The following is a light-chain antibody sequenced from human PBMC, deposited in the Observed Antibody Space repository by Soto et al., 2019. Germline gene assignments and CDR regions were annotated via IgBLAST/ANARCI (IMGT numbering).Light chain of an antibody. CDR3: ASYSRSSSYD. CDR1: TSDVPGYNY. J-gene: IGLJ1*01. V-gene: IGLV2-14*01. Sequence: QSVLTQPASVCGSPGPSITISCTGTTSDVPGYNYVSWYQHHRAEAPKIMIYEVNDRPSGISNRFSFSKSGNTPSLTISGLQVEDEADYYCASYSRSSSYDFGTGTNVPVL. CDR2: EVN.